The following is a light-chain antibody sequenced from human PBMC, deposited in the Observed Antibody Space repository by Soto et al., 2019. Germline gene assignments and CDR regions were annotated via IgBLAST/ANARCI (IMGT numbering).Light chain of an antibody. Sequence: DIQLTQSPSSLSASVGDRVTITCRASQGINTFLAWYQQKAGKAPKLLIYAASTLQSGVPSRFSGSGSGTDFTLTISSLQSGDFATYYCQQLNSYPITFGQGTRLEIK. V-gene: IGKV1-9*01. CDR1: QGINTF. CDR2: AAS. CDR3: QQLNSYPIT. J-gene: IGKJ5*01.